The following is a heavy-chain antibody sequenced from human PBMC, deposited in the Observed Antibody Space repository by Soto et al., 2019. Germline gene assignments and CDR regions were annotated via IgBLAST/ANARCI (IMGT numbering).Heavy chain of an antibody. D-gene: IGHD3-22*01. CDR1: GYSFTSYW. V-gene: IGHV5-51*01. CDR3: ARHFPTYYYDSSGYSSGLQH. J-gene: IGHJ1*01. Sequence: PGESLKISCRGSGYSFTSYWSGWVRQMPGKGLEWMGIIYPGDSDTRYSPSFQGQVTISADKSISTAYLQWSSLKASDTAMYYCARHFPTYYYDSSGYSSGLQHWGQGTLVTVSS. CDR2: IYPGDSDT.